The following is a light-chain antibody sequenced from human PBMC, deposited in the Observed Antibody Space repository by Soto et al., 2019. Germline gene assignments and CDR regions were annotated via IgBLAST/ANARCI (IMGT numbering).Light chain of an antibody. CDR1: QSVSSY. V-gene: IGKV3-20*01. Sequence: TQSPSTLSASVADRVTITCRASQSVSSYLAWYQQKPGQAPSLLIYDASSRATGIPDRFSGSGSGTDFTLTISRLEPEDFAVYYCQQYGDSLVTFGQGTRLEIK. CDR2: DAS. CDR3: QQYGDSLVT. J-gene: IGKJ5*01.